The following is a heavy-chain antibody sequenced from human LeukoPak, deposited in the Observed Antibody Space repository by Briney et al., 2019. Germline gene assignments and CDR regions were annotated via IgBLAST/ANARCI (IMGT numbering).Heavy chain of an antibody. Sequence: SETLSLTCTVSGGSISSSSYYWGWLRQPPGKGLEWIGSIYYSGSTYYNPSLKSRVTISVDTSKNQFSLKLSSVTAADTAVYYCAVDCTNGVCYTDYWGQGTLVTVSS. D-gene: IGHD2-8*01. J-gene: IGHJ4*02. CDR2: IYYSGST. V-gene: IGHV4-39*01. CDR3: AVDCTNGVCYTDY. CDR1: GGSISSSSYY.